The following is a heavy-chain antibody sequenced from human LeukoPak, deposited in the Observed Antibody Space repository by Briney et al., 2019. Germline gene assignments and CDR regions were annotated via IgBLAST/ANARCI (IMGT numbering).Heavy chain of an antibody. D-gene: IGHD3-9*01. CDR3: ATVAPPYFDPPRYFDY. Sequence: PGGSLRLSCAASGFTFSSYAMSWVRQAPGKGLEWVSAISGSGGSTYYADSVKGRFTISSDNSKNTLYLQMNSLRAEDTAVYYCATVAPPYFDPPRYFDYWGQGTLVTVSS. CDR1: GFTFSSYA. CDR2: ISGSGGST. V-gene: IGHV3-23*01. J-gene: IGHJ4*02.